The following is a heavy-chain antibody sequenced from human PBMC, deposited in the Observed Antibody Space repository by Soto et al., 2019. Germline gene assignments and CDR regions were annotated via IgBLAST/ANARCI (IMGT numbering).Heavy chain of an antibody. J-gene: IGHJ6*02. CDR1: GFTFSSYG. CDR2: IWYDGSNN. V-gene: IGHV3-33*01. D-gene: IGHD6-19*01. CDR3: ARDKAGYNSGWYFYGMDV. Sequence: QVQLVGSGGGVVQPGRSLRLSCAASGFTFSSYGMHWVRQAPGKGLEWVAIIWYDGSNNYYAESVKGRFTISRDNSKNTLYLQRNSLRAEDTAVYYCARDKAGYNSGWYFYGMDVWGQGTTVTVSS.